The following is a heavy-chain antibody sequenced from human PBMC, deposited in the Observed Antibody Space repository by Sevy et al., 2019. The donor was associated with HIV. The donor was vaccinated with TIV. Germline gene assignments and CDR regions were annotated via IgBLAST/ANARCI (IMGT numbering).Heavy chain of an antibody. D-gene: IGHD1-26*01. CDR1: GFTFSSYS. CDR2: ISSSSSYI. J-gene: IGHJ4*02. CDR3: ARALVGATTSFDY. Sequence: GGYLRLSCAASGFTFSSYSMNWVRQAPGKGLEWISSISSSSSYIYYADSVKGRFTISRDNAKNSLYLQMNSLRAEDTSVYYCARALVGATTSFDYWGQGTLVTVSS. V-gene: IGHV3-21*01.